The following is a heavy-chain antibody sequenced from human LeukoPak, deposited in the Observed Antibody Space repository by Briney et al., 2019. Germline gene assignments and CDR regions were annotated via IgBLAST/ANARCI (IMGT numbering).Heavy chain of an antibody. CDR3: ARDRRLDILVVPPADYYYYGMDV. Sequence: GASVKVSCKASGYTFTSYGISWVRQAPGQGLEWMGWISAYNGNTNYAQKLQGRVTMTTDTSTSTAYMELRSLRSDDTAVYYCARDRRLDILVVPPADYYYYGMDVWGQGTTVTVSS. CDR1: GYTFTSYG. CDR2: ISAYNGNT. V-gene: IGHV1-18*01. D-gene: IGHD2-2*03. J-gene: IGHJ6*02.